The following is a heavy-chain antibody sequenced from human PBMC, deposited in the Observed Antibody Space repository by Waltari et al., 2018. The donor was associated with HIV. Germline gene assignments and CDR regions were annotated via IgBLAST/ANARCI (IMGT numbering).Heavy chain of an antibody. CDR2: IYYTGST. CDR3: ARDRFCNGNGCSPSDAVDV. J-gene: IGHJ3*01. Sequence: QLRLQESGSGLLKPSQTLSLTCNVSGGSVGSSGFSWSWIRQSPGKGLEWIGYIYYTGSTYYNPSLKRRVNISLDRSKNQFSRRLSYVSAADTAVYYCARDRFCNGNGCSPSDAVDVWGQGRMVTVSS. D-gene: IGHD2-15*01. CDR1: GGSVGSSGFS. V-gene: IGHV4-30-2*06.